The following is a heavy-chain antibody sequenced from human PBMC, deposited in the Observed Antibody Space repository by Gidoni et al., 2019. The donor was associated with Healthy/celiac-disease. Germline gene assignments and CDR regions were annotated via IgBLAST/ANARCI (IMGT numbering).Heavy chain of an antibody. CDR2: IYYSGST. CDR1: GGSISSGGYY. V-gene: IGHV4-31*03. Sequence: QVQLQESGPGLVKPSQTLSLTCTVSGGSISSGGYYWSWIRQHPGKGLEWIGYIYYSGSTYYNPSLKSRVTISVDTSKNQFSLKLSSVTAADTAVYYCARYSVLDCTGGVCYSPSVVYWGQGTLVTVSS. D-gene: IGHD2-8*02. J-gene: IGHJ4*02. CDR3: ARYSVLDCTGGVCYSPSVVY.